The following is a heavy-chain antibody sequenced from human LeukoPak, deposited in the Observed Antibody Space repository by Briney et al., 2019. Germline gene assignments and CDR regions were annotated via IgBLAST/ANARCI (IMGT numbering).Heavy chain of an antibody. CDR1: GYTFTSYG. D-gene: IGHD5-24*01. CDR3: ARGLEMATIEFDY. Sequence: ASVKVSCKASGYTFTSYGISWVRQAPGQGLEWMGWISAYNGDTIYAQKLQGRVTITRNTSISTAYMELSSLRSEDTAVYYCARGLEMATIEFDYWGQGTLVTVSS. J-gene: IGHJ4*02. CDR2: ISAYNGDT. V-gene: IGHV1-18*01.